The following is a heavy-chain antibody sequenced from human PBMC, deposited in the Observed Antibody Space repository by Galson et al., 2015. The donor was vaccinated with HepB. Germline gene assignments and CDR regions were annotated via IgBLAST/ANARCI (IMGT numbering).Heavy chain of an antibody. CDR2: LYSGGDT. Sequence: SLRLSCAASGFLVSKNYMAWVRQAPGKGLEWVSVLYSGGDTFYAGSVKGRFTISRDNSKNTVYLQINNLRAEDTAVYYCAIRGDPQYFYMDVWGKGTTVTVSS. CDR3: AIRGDPQYFYMDV. D-gene: IGHD3-16*01. V-gene: IGHV3-53*01. J-gene: IGHJ6*03. CDR1: GFLVSKNY.